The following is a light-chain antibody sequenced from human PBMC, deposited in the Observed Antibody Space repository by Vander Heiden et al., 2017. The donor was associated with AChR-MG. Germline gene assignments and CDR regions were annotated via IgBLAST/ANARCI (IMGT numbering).Light chain of an antibody. Sequence: DIVMTPSPLSLPFTSGQPAAISCRSSHRLLHTNGKNYLDWYLQKPGQSPQLLIYLGSNRASGVPERFSGSGSGTDFTLKITRVEAEDIGVYYCMQNVQTPWTFGQGTKVDIK. CDR1: HRLLHTNGKNY. V-gene: IGKV2-28*01. J-gene: IGKJ1*01. CDR3: MQNVQTPWT. CDR2: LGS.